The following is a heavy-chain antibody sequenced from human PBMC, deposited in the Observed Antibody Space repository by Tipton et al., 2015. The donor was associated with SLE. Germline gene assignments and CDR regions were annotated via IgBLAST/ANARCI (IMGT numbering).Heavy chain of an antibody. CDR1: GGSISSYY. V-gene: IGHV4-59*08. Sequence: TLSLTYTVSGGSISSYYWSWIRQPPGKGLEWIGYIYYSGSTNYNPSLKSRVTISVDTSKNQFSLKLSSVTAADTAVYYCARQGGEWLFYYYGMDVWGQGTTVTVSS. D-gene: IGHD3-3*01. J-gene: IGHJ6*02. CDR3: ARQGGEWLFYYYGMDV. CDR2: IYYSGST.